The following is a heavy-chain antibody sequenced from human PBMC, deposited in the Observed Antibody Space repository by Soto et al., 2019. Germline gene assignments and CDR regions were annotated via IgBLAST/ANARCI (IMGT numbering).Heavy chain of an antibody. Sequence: QVQLVQSGAEVKKPGASVKVSCKASGYTFTSYAMHWVRQAPGQRLEWMGWINAGNGNTKYSQKFQGRVTITRDTSASTAYMELSSRRSEETAVYYCARGLPTGVWSNWGQGTLVTVSS. V-gene: IGHV1-3*01. J-gene: IGHJ4*02. CDR3: ARGLPTGVWSN. CDR1: GYTFTSYA. CDR2: INAGNGNT. D-gene: IGHD7-27*01.